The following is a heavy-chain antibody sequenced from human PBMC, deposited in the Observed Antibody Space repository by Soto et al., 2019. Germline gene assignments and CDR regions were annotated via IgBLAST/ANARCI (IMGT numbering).Heavy chain of an antibody. J-gene: IGHJ4*02. Sequence: GGSLRLSCAASGFTFSSYAMSWVRQAPGKGLEWVSAISGSGGSTYYADSVKGRFTISRDNSKNTLYLQMNSLRAEDTAVYYCAKDYWYPVVVIALFDFWGQGTLVTVSS. CDR2: ISGSGGST. D-gene: IGHD3-22*01. CDR1: GFTFSSYA. CDR3: AKDYWYPVVVIALFDF. V-gene: IGHV3-23*01.